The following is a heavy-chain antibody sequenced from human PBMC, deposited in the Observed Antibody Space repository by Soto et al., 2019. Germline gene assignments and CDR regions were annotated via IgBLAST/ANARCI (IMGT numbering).Heavy chain of an antibody. Sequence: SETLSLTCAVSGGSISSGGYSWSWIRQPPGKGLEWIGYIYHSGSTYYNPSLKSRVNISVDRSKNQFSLRLSSVTAADTAVYYCARGRAGGITGTTWSWYFDLWGRGTLVTVSS. D-gene: IGHD1-7*01. CDR3: ARGRAGGITGTTWSWYFDL. V-gene: IGHV4-30-2*01. J-gene: IGHJ2*01. CDR2: IYHSGST. CDR1: GGSISSGGYS.